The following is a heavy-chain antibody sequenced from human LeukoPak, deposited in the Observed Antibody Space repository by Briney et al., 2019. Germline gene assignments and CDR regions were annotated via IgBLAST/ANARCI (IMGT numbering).Heavy chain of an antibody. D-gene: IGHD5-24*01. Sequence: SETLSLTCTVSGGSISSHYWSWIRQPPGKGLEWIGYIYYSGSTNYNPSLKSRVTISVDTSKNQFSLKLSSVTAADTAVYYCARRGDGYNSVDYWGQGTLVTVSS. CDR2: IYYSGST. J-gene: IGHJ4*02. V-gene: IGHV4-59*08. CDR1: GGSISSHY. CDR3: ARRGDGYNSVDY.